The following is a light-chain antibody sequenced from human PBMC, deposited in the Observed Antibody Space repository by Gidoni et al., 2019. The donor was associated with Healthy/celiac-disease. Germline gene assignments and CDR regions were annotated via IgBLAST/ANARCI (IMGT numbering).Light chain of an antibody. CDR1: QSVSSH. CDR3: QQYNNWLRT. CDR2: GAS. J-gene: IGKJ2*01. Sequence: EIMMTKSPATLSVSPGERATLSCRARQSVSSHLAWYQQKPGQAPRLLIYGASTRATGIPARFSGSGSGTEFTLTISSLQSEDFAVYYCQQYNNWLRTFGQGTKLEIK. V-gene: IGKV3-15*01.